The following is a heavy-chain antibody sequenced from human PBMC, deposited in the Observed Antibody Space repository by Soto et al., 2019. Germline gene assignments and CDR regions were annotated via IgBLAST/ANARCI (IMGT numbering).Heavy chain of an antibody. V-gene: IGHV3-30*18. Sequence: QVQLVESGGGVVQPGRSLRLSCTASGFTFNTYAMHWVRQAPGKGLEWVAVISYDGNNEVYVDSVKGRFTISRDNSKDTLYLQMDSLRVEDTAVYYCAKAVMRSIYYYGVDVWGQATTVTVSS. J-gene: IGHJ6*02. CDR3: AKAVMRSIYYYGVDV. CDR1: GFTFNTYA. D-gene: IGHD3-3*02. CDR2: ISYDGNNE.